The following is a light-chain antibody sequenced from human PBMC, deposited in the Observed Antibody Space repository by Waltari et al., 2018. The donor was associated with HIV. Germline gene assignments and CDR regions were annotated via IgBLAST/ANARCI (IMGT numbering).Light chain of an antibody. CDR1: QSISHSSNNKNY. J-gene: IGKJ1*01. CDR3: QQYYNPPRT. V-gene: IGKV4-1*01. CDR2: GAS. Sequence: DIVLTQSPDSLAVSLGEGATINCKSSQSISHSSNNKNYVTWLQHKPVQPPKPLIHGASPRESGFPDRFSGSGSGTDFTLTNSGLQAEDGAVYYCQQYYNPPRTFGQGTRVEIK.